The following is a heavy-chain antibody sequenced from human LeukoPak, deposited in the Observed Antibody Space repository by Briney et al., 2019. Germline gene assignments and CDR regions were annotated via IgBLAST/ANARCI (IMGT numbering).Heavy chain of an antibody. Sequence: PGGSLRLSCAASGFTFDDYAMHWVRQAPGKGLEWVSGISWNSGSIGYADSVKGRLTISRDNAKNSLYLQMNSLRAEDTALYYCAKGGSAVGRYYMDVWGKGTTVTVPS. J-gene: IGHJ6*03. V-gene: IGHV3-9*01. CDR3: AKGGSAVGRYYMDV. CDR1: GFTFDDYA. CDR2: ISWNSGSI. D-gene: IGHD6-13*01.